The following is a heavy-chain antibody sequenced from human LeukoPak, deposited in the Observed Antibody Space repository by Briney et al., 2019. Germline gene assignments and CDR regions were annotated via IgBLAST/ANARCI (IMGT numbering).Heavy chain of an antibody. CDR1: GGTFSSYA. CDR2: IIPIFGTA. CDR3: ARKTESIAAAGPYFDY. V-gene: IGHV1-69*13. Sequence: GASVKVSCKASGGTFSSYAISWVRQAPGQGLEWMGGIIPIFGTANYAQKFQGRVTITADESTSTAYMELSSLRSEDTAVYYCARKTESIAAAGPYFDYWGQGTLVTVSS. D-gene: IGHD6-13*01. J-gene: IGHJ4*02.